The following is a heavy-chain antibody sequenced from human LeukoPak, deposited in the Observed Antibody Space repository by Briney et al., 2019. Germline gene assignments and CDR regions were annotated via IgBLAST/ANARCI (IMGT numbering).Heavy chain of an antibody. CDR1: GYSFTSYW. CDR3: ARQADYNLLTGYYKGHLDC. CDR2: IYPGDSDT. V-gene: IGHV5-51*01. J-gene: IGHJ4*02. D-gene: IGHD3-9*01. Sequence: GESLKISCKGSGYSFTSYWIAWVRQMPGKGLEWMEIIYPGDSDTRYSPSFQGQVTFSADKSISTAYLQWSSLQASDTAMYYCARQADYNLLTGYYKGHLDCWGQGTLVTVS.